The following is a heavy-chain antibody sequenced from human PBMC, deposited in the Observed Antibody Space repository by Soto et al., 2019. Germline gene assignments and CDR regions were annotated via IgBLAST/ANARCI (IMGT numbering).Heavy chain of an antibody. Sequence: EVQLVESGGGLVQPGGSLRLSCAASGFTFSSYWMSWVRQAPGKGLEWVANIKQDGSEKYYVDSVKGRFTISRDNAKNSLYLQMNSLRAEDTAVYYCARDRMSGRWLGVWNWFDPWGQGTLVTVSS. CDR3: ARDRMSGRWLGVWNWFDP. D-gene: IGHD3-10*01. CDR1: GFTFSSYW. V-gene: IGHV3-7*03. CDR2: IKQDGSEK. J-gene: IGHJ5*02.